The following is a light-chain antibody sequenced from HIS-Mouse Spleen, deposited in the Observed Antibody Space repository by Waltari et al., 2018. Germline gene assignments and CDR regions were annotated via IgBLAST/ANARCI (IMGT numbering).Light chain of an antibody. CDR2: KAS. Sequence: DIQMTQSPPTLSASVGDRVTITCRASQSLSSWLAWYQQKPGKAPKLLIYKASSLESGVPARFSGSGSGTEFTLTISSLEPDDFATYYCQQYNSYPWTFGEGTKVEIK. CDR3: QQYNSYPWT. CDR1: QSLSSW. J-gene: IGKJ1*01. V-gene: IGKV1-5*03.